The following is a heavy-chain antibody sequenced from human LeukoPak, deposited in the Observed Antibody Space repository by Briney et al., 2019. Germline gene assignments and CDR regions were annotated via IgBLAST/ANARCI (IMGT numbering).Heavy chain of an antibody. CDR2: IYYSGST. V-gene: IGHV4-39*01. CDR3: ARQDSSGYGWFDP. CDR1: GGSIGSSSYY. D-gene: IGHD3-22*01. J-gene: IGHJ5*02. Sequence: SSETLSLTCTVSGGSIGSSSYYWGWIRQPPGKGLEWIGSIYYSGSTYYNPSLKSRVTISVDTSKNQFSLKLSSVTAADTAVYYCARQDSSGYGWFDPWGQGTLVTVSS.